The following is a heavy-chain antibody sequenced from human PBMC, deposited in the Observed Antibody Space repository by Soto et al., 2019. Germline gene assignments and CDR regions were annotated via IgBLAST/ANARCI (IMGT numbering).Heavy chain of an antibody. J-gene: IGHJ5*02. D-gene: IGHD6-19*01. V-gene: IGHV1-18*01. CDR3: ARDLSSGWFDH. CDR1: GYIFNNYA. CDR2: MNVYNGHT. Sequence: QVQLVQSGAEVKKPGASVKVSCKASGYIFNNYAIRWVRQAPGQGLAWMGWMNVYNGHTKYAQKVQGRLTMTTDTSTSTAYMELRNLSSDDTAVYYCARDLSSGWFDHWGQGTLVTVSS.